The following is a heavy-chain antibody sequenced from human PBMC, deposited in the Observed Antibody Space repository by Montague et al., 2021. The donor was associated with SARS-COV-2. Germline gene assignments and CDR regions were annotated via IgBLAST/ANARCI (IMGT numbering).Heavy chain of an antibody. Sequence: SETLSLTCTVSGGSISSSGYYWGWIRQPPGKGLEWTGSIYYSGGTYYNPSLKSRVTISVDTSKNQFSLKLSSVTAADTAVYYCARFPTSYYYDSKVAPATPDAFDIWGQGTMVTVSS. CDR1: GGSISSSGYY. J-gene: IGHJ3*02. D-gene: IGHD3-22*01. CDR2: IYYSGGT. V-gene: IGHV4-39*01. CDR3: ARFPTSYYYDSKVAPATPDAFDI.